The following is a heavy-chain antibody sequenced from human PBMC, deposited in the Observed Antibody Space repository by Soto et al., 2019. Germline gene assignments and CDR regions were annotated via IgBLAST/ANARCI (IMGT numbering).Heavy chain of an antibody. Sequence: ETLSLTCTVSGGSMSSYYWSWIRQSPGKGLEWIGYIYYSGSTNYNPSLKSRVAISLDTSKNQFSLMLSSVTAADTAVYYCARGEWLATIKPYFAYWGQGTLVTVSS. CDR1: GGSMSSYY. CDR3: ARGEWLATIKPYFAY. CDR2: IYYSGST. D-gene: IGHD5-12*01. J-gene: IGHJ4*02. V-gene: IGHV4-59*01.